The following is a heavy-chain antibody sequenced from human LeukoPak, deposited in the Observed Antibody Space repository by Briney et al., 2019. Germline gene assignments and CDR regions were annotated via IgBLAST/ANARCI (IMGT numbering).Heavy chain of an antibody. Sequence: GGSLRLSCAASGFTFSSYAMHWVRQAPGKGLEWVAVISYDGSNKYYADSVKGRFTISRDNSKNTLYLQMNSLRAEDTAVYYCARDRRYDSSGYLDYWGQGTLVTVSS. J-gene: IGHJ4*02. CDR3: ARDRRYDSSGYLDY. V-gene: IGHV3-30-3*01. CDR2: ISYDGSNK. D-gene: IGHD3-22*01. CDR1: GFTFSSYA.